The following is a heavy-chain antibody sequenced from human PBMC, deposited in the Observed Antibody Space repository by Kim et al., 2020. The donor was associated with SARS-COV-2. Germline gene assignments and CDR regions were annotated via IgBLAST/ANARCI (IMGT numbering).Heavy chain of an antibody. CDR2: INHSGST. CDR1: GGSFSGYY. J-gene: IGHJ3*01. D-gene: IGHD3-22*01. V-gene: IGHV4-34*01. Sequence: SETLSLTCAVYGGSFSGYYWSWIRQPPGKGLEWIGEINHSGSTNYNPSPKSRVTISVDTSKNQFSLKLSSVTAADTAVYYCARPKVTMIVVATPSGGAFGFWGQGTMVTVSS. CDR3: ARPKVTMIVVATPSGGAFGF.